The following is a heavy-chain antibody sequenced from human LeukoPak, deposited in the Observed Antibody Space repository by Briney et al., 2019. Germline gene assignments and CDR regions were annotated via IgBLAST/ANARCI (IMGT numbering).Heavy chain of an antibody. CDR1: GFTLSDQY. CDR3: ARDGPLWFGEGSYMDV. V-gene: IGHV3-74*01. Sequence: GGSLRLSCAASGFTLSDQYMDWVRQAPGKGLVWVSRINRDGSSTSYADSVKGRFTISRDNAKNTLYLQMNSLRAEDTAVYYFARDGPLWFGEGSYMDVWGKGTTVTVSS. D-gene: IGHD3-10*01. CDR2: INRDGSST. J-gene: IGHJ6*03.